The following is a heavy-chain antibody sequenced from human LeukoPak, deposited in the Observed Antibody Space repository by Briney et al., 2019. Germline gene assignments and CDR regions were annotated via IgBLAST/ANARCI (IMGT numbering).Heavy chain of an antibody. CDR3: ANWGSYRYYFDY. CDR1: GGTFSSYA. Sequence: SVKVSCKASGGTFSSYAISWVRQAPGQGLEWMGGIIPIFGTANYAQKFQGRVTITADESTSTAYMELSSLRSEDTAVYYRANWGSYRYYFDYWGQGTLVTVSS. D-gene: IGHD3-16*02. J-gene: IGHJ4*02. V-gene: IGHV1-69*13. CDR2: IIPIFGTA.